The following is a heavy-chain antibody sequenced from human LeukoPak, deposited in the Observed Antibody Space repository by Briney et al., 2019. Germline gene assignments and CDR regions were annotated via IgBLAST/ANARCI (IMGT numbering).Heavy chain of an antibody. CDR3: ARLPYYYDSSGYPHDAFDI. J-gene: IGHJ3*02. CDR1: GYSFTSYW. Sequence: GESLKISCKGSGYSFTSYWIGWVRQMPGKGLEWMGIIHPGDSDTRYSPSFQGQVTISADKSISTAYLQWSSLKASDTAMYYCARLPYYYDSSGYPHDAFDIWGQGTMVTVSS. D-gene: IGHD3-22*01. V-gene: IGHV5-51*01. CDR2: IHPGDSDT.